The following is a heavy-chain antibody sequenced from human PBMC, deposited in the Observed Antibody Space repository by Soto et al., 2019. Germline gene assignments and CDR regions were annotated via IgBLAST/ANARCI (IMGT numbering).Heavy chain of an antibody. Sequence: EVQLLESGGGLVKPGGSLRLSCAASGFTFSNAWMSWVRQAPGKGLEWVGRIKSKTDGGTTDYAAPVKGRFTISRDDSKNTLYLQMNSLKTEDTAVYYCTTAPGIAAAGPFDYWGQGTLVTVSS. V-gene: IGHV3-15*01. D-gene: IGHD6-13*01. CDR2: IKSKTDGGTT. CDR3: TTAPGIAAAGPFDY. J-gene: IGHJ4*02. CDR1: GFTFSNAW.